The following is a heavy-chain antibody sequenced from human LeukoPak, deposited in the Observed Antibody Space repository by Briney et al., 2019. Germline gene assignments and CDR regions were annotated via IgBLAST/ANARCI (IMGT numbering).Heavy chain of an antibody. V-gene: IGHV6-1*01. CDR1: GDSVSSNSAA. Sequence: SQTLSLTCAISGDSVSSNSAAWNWIRQSPSRGLEWLGRTYYRSKWYNDYAVSVKSRITINPDTSKNQFSLQLNSVTPEDTAVYYCARDRRDGYNFQWSRRAFDIWGQGTMVTVSS. J-gene: IGHJ3*02. D-gene: IGHD5-24*01. CDR2: TYYRSKWYN. CDR3: ARDRRDGYNFQWSRRAFDI.